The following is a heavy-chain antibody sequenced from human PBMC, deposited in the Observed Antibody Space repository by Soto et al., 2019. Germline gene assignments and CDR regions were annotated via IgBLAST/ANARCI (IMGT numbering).Heavy chain of an antibody. CDR2: IYWNDDK. V-gene: IGHV2-5*01. CDR3: VERVDSNSPGY. Sequence: XVPTLVNPTQSPTLTCTFSGFSLYTSGVGVGWIRQPPGKAPEWLALIYWNDDKRYSPSLKNRLSITKDTSKNQVVLTMTNMDPMDTATYYCVERVDSNSPGYWGQGTLVTGSS. CDR1: GFSLYTSGVG. J-gene: IGHJ4*02. D-gene: IGHD6-13*01.